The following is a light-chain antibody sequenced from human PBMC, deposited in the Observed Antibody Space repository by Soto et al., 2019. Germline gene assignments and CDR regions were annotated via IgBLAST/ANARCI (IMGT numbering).Light chain of an antibody. V-gene: IGKV2-28*01. J-gene: IGKJ1*01. CDR2: LGS. Sequence: ILVTQPPLSLPVTPGQPASISSRPSQSLLNSNGYNYLEWYLQKPGQSPQLLIYLGSNRASGVPDRFSGSGSGTDFTLKISRVEAEDVGLYYCMQALQAPLTFGQGTKVDIK. CDR1: QSLLNSNGYNY. CDR3: MQALQAPLT.